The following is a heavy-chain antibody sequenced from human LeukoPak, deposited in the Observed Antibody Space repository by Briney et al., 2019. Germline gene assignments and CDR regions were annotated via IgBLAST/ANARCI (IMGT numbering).Heavy chain of an antibody. V-gene: IGHV3-30*04. J-gene: IGHJ4*02. CDR2: ISYDGSNK. D-gene: IGHD3-10*01. CDR3: ARDWSMVRGVLDY. Sequence: GGSLRLSCAASGFTFSSYAMHWVRQAPGKGLEWGAVISYDGSNKYYADSVKGRFTISRDNSKNTLYLQMDSLRAEDTAVYYCARDWSMVRGVLDYWGQGTLVTVSS. CDR1: GFTFSSYA.